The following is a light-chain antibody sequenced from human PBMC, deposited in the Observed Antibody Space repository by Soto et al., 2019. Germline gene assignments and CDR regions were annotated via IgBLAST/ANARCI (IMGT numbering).Light chain of an antibody. CDR2: EVN. CDR1: SSDVGGYNY. CDR3: SSYRSSNTYV. Sequence: QSALTQPASVSGSPGQSITISCTGTSSDVGGYNYVSWYQQHPGKAPKLMIYEVNDRPSGVSNRFSGSKSGNTASLTISGLQAEVEADYYCSSYRSSNTYVFGTGTKLTVL. V-gene: IGLV2-14*01. J-gene: IGLJ1*01.